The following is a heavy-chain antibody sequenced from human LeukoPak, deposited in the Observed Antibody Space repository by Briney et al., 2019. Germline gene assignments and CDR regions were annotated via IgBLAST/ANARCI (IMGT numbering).Heavy chain of an antibody. D-gene: IGHD5-18*01. CDR2: ISWNSGSI. V-gene: IGHV3-9*01. CDR1: GFTFDDYA. J-gene: IGHJ4*02. Sequence: GRSLRLSCAASGFTFDDYAMHWVRQAPGKGLEWVSGISWNSGSIGYADSVKGRFTISRDNAKNSLYLQMNSLRAEDTAVYYCATGGLWLRPFDYWGQGTLVTVSS. CDR3: ATGGLWLRPFDY.